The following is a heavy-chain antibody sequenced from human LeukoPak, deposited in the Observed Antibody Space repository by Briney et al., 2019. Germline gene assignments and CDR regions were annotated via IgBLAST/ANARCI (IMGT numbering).Heavy chain of an antibody. CDR3: ARVRGAYYFDY. J-gene: IGHJ4*02. CDR1: GFTFSSYA. V-gene: IGHV3-64*01. CDR2: ISSNGGST. Sequence: PGGSLRLSCAASGFTFSSYAMHRVRQAPGKGLEFVSAISSNGGSTYFANSVKGRFTISRDNSKSTLFLQMGSLRAEDMAVYYCARVRGAYYFDYWGQGTLVTVSS. D-gene: IGHD3-16*01.